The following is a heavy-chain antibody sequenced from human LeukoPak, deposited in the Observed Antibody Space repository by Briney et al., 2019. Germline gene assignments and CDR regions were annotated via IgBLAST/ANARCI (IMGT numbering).Heavy chain of an antibody. D-gene: IGHD3-3*01. CDR2: IYHSGST. CDR1: GYSISSGYY. Sequence: SETLSLTCAVSGYSISSGYYWGWIRQPPGKGLEWIGSIYHSGSTYYNPSLKSRVTISVDTSKNQFSLKLSSVTAADTAVYYCARHNLLEWLDYWGQGTLVTVSS. CDR3: ARHNLLEWLDY. J-gene: IGHJ4*02. V-gene: IGHV4-38-2*01.